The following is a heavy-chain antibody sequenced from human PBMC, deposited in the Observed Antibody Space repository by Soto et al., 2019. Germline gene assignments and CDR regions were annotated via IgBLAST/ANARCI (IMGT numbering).Heavy chain of an antibody. D-gene: IGHD6-13*01. CDR3: ARDLKAAAGPYYYYYMDV. CDR2: ISSNGGST. V-gene: IGHV3-64*01. CDR1: GFTFSSYA. J-gene: IGHJ6*03. Sequence: GGSLRLSCAASGFTFSSYAMHWVRQAPGKGLEYVSAISSNGGSTYYANSVKGRFTISRDNSKNTLYLQMGSLRAEDMAVYYCARDLKAAAGPYYYYYMDVWGKGTTVTVSS.